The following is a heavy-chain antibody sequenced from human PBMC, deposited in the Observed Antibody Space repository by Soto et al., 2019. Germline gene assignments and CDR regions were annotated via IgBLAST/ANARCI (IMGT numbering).Heavy chain of an antibody. CDR3: ARDGDYDYVWGSFDY. Sequence: SVKVSCKASGFTFSTSAMQWVRQARGQRIEWIGWIVIGSGNASSAQEFQERHTFTRDMSTSTAYMDLSSLRSEDTVVYYCARDGDYDYVWGSFDYWGQGTLVTVSS. J-gene: IGHJ4*02. V-gene: IGHV1-58*02. CDR1: GFTFSTSA. D-gene: IGHD3-16*01. CDR2: IVIGSGNA.